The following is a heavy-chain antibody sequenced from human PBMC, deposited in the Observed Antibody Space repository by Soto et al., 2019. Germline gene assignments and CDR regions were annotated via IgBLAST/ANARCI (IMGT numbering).Heavy chain of an antibody. D-gene: IGHD1-7*01. V-gene: IGHV3-21*01. CDR2: ISRSSSFI. Sequence: GGSLRLSCGASGFAFNTYSMNWVRRAPGKGLEWVSSISRSSSFIYYTDSVKGRFTISRDHAENSLFLQMNSLRAEDTAVYYSERDMTSRTNDYWGQGTLVTVSP. CDR1: GFAFNTYS. J-gene: IGHJ4*02. CDR3: ERDMTSRTNDY.